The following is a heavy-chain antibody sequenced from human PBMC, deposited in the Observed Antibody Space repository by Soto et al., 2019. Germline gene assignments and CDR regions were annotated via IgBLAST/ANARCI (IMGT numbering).Heavy chain of an antibody. CDR1: GFTFNAYA. Sequence: EMQLLESGGGLVQPGGSLRLSCAASGFTFNAYAMTWVRQAPGKRLEWVSAVGGSGGNRYYAATVKGRFTISRDNSKDTLDLQMIRLRVEDTAVYYCARVASDYINSVDHWGQGILVTVSS. CDR2: VGGSGGNR. D-gene: IGHD4-4*01. V-gene: IGHV3-23*01. J-gene: IGHJ4*02. CDR3: ARVASDYINSVDH.